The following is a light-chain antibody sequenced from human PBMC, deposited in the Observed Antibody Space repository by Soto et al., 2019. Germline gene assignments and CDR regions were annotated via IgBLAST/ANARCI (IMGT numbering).Light chain of an antibody. CDR1: SSDVGGYNY. J-gene: IGLJ1*01. CDR2: EVT. CDR3: SSYANTNTYV. Sequence: QSVLTHPASLSGSPGQSITISCTGTSSDVGGYNYVSWFQQHPDKAPKLVIYEVTHRPSGFSDRFSGSKSGNTAFLTISGLQTEDEADYYCSSYANTNTYVFGTGTKVTVL. V-gene: IGLV2-14*01.